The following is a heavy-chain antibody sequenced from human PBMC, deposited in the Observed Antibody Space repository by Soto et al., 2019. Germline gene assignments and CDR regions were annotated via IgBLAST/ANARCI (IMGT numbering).Heavy chain of an antibody. CDR1: GYTFTSYD. CDR3: ARVKVRFLELLPPRYYYGMDV. V-gene: IGHV1-8*01. CDR2: MNPNSGNT. J-gene: IGHJ6*02. Sequence: ASVKVSCKASGYTFTSYDINWVRQATGQGLEWIGWMNPNSGNTGYAQKFQGRVTMTRNTSISTAYMELSSLRSEDTAVYYCARVKVRFLELLPPRYYYGMDVWGQGTTVTVSS. D-gene: IGHD3-3*01.